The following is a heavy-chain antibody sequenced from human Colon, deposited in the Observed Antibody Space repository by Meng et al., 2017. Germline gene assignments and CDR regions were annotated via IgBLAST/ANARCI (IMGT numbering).Heavy chain of an antibody. CDR3: VRDFHSTMTVFDS. V-gene: IGHV4-4*02. CDR2: IFHAGNT. Sequence: QVQLLECGPGLVKPSGTLSLTCAVSGGSITHDNWWSWVRQPPGQGLEWIGEIFHAGNTNYNPSLKSRVTMSLDKSKNQFSLTLTSVTAADTAVYYCVRDFHSTMTVFDSWGQGTLVTVSS. CDR1: GGSITHDNW. J-gene: IGHJ4*02. D-gene: IGHD3-22*01.